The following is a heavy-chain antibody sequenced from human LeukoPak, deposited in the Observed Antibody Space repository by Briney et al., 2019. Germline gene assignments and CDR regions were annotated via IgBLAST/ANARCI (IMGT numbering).Heavy chain of an antibody. CDR3: ARLRDYYDSSGYYGGHWFDP. CDR2: INIYNGDT. Sequence: ASVKVSCKASGYTFSSYGISWVRQATGQGLEWMGWINIYNGDTTYPQKFQGRVTLTRDTATSTAYMELTSLTSDDAAVYYCARLRDYYDSSGYYGGHWFDPWGQGTLVTVSS. CDR1: GYTFSSYG. J-gene: IGHJ5*02. V-gene: IGHV1-18*01. D-gene: IGHD3-22*01.